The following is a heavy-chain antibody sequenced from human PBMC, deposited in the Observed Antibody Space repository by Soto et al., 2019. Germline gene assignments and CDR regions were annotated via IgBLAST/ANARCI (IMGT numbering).Heavy chain of an antibody. CDR1: GYTFTSYY. D-gene: IGHD3-10*01. V-gene: IGHV1-46*01. CDR3: ARDRAHYYGSGSRKDYYYYYGMDV. Sequence: GASVKVSCKASGYTFTSYYMHWVRQAPGQGLEWMGIINPSGGSTSYAQKFQGRVTMTRDTSTSTVYMELSSLRSEDTAVYYCARDRAHYYGSGSRKDYYYYYGMDVWGQGTTVTVSS. CDR2: INPSGGST. J-gene: IGHJ6*02.